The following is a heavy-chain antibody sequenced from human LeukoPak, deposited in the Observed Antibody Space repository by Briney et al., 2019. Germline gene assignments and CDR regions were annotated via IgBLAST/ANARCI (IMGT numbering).Heavy chain of an antibody. D-gene: IGHD2-21*02. V-gene: IGHV3-23*01. J-gene: IGHJ5*02. CDR1: GFTFNNYA. Sequence: GGSLRLSCAASGFTFNNYAMTWVRQAPGKGLEWVSTIIGSGGNTDYADSVKGRFTISRDNAKNSLYLQMNSLRAEDTAVCYCAREPAYCGGDCYPTWGQGTLVTVSS. CDR2: IIGSGGNT. CDR3: AREPAYCGGDCYPT.